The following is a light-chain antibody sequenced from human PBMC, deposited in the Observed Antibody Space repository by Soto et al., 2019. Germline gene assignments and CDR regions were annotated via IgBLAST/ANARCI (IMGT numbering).Light chain of an antibody. V-gene: IGLV7-43*01. Sequence: QTVVTQEPSLTVSPGGTVTLTCASSTGAVTSGYYPNWFQQKPGQAPRALIYITSNKYSWTPTRFSGSLLGGKAALTLSGVQPEDEADYYSLLYDGGQLGVFGGGNKFTVL. CDR3: LLYDGGQLGV. CDR2: ITS. J-gene: IGLJ2*01. CDR1: TGAVTSGYY.